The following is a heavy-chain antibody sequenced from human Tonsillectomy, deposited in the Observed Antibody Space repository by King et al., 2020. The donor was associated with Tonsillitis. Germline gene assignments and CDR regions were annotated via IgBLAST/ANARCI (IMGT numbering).Heavy chain of an antibody. CDR3: ARGFTGGTVNVLFDH. CDR1: GFNFSTYG. V-gene: IGHV3-21*01. J-gene: IGHJ4*02. D-gene: IGHD3-16*01. Sequence: VQLVESGGGLVKPGGSLRLSCAASGFNFSTYGMNWVRQAPGKGLEWLSSIHSSGTYIYYADSVQGRFTISRDNAKNSLYLQMNTLRAEDTAVYYCARGFTGGTVNVLFDHWGQGTLVTVSS. CDR2: IHSSGTYI.